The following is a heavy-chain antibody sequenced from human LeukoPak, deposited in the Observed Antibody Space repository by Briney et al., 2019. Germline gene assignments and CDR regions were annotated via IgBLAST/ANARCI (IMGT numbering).Heavy chain of an antibody. J-gene: IGHJ4*02. CDR1: GFIFSDYY. CDR2: ISSSSSYT. Sequence: PGGSLRLSCEASGFIFSDYYMSWIRQAPGKGLEWISYISSSSSYTNYADSVKDRFTISRDDAKNSLYLQMNNLRAGDTAVYYCARITGDSDDYWGQGTLVTVPS. D-gene: IGHD7-27*01. V-gene: IGHV3-11*06. CDR3: ARITGDSDDY.